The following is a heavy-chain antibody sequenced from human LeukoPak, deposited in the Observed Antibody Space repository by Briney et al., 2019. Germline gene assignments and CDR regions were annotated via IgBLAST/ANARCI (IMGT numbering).Heavy chain of an antibody. J-gene: IGHJ4*02. D-gene: IGHD2-15*01. Sequence: GGSLRLSCAASGFTFSSFAMSWVRQAPGKGLEWVSTFSGSGGSTYYADSVKGRFSISRDNFKNTLYLQMNSLRAEDTAAYYCARSGLNRFDYWGQGTLVTVSS. V-gene: IGHV3-23*01. CDR2: FSGSGGST. CDR1: GFTFSSFA. CDR3: ARSGLNRFDY.